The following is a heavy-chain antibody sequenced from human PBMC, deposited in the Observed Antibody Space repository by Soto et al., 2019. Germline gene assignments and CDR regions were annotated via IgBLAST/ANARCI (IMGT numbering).Heavy chain of an antibody. V-gene: IGHV3-11*01. D-gene: IGHD5-12*01. J-gene: IGHJ4*02. CDR1: GFTFSDYY. Sequence: GGSLRLSCAASGFTFSDYYMSWIRQAPGKGLEWVSYISSSGSTIYYADSVKGRFTISRDNAKNSLYLQMNSLRAEDTAVYYCAISVRSGYEDYWGQGTLVTVSS. CDR2: ISSSGSTI. CDR3: AISVRSGYEDY.